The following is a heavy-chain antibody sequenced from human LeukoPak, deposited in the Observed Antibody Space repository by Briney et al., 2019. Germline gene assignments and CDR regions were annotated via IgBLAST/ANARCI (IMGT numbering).Heavy chain of an antibody. V-gene: IGHV3-23*01. CDR3: ARSPDILTGENFDY. D-gene: IGHD3-9*01. Sequence: PGGSLRLSCAASGFTFSSYAMSWVRQAPGKGLEWVSGISGTGGSTYYADSVKGRFTISRDNSKNTLYLQMNSLRSDDTAVYYCARSPDILTGENFDYWGQGTLVTVSS. J-gene: IGHJ4*02. CDR1: GFTFSSYA. CDR2: ISGTGGST.